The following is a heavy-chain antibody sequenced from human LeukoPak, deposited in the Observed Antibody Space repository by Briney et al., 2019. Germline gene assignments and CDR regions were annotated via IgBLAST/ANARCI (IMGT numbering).Heavy chain of an antibody. Sequence: GASVKVSCKASGYTFTGYYMHWVRQAPGQGLEWMGWIDPNSGGTNYAQKFQGRVTMTRDTSISTAYMELSRLRSDDTAVYYCARDATMVRGVITGWFDPWGQGTLVTVSS. CDR3: ARDATMVRGVITGWFDP. V-gene: IGHV1-2*02. CDR2: IDPNSGGT. D-gene: IGHD3-10*01. CDR1: GYTFTGYY. J-gene: IGHJ5*02.